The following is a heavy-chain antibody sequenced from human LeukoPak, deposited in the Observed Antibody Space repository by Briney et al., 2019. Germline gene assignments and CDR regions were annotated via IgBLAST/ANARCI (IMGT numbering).Heavy chain of an antibody. CDR2: FDPEEGET. CDR1: GYTLTEIS. CDR3: VSDPITMIRGVIIEGFDP. D-gene: IGHD3-10*01. J-gene: IGHJ5*02. Sequence: ASVKVSCKVSGYTLTEISMHWVRQSPGKGLEWMGGFDPEEGETIYAQKFQGRVTMTEDTSTDTAYMELSSLRSEDTAVFYCVSDPITMIRGVIIEGFDPWGQGTLVTVSS. V-gene: IGHV1-24*01.